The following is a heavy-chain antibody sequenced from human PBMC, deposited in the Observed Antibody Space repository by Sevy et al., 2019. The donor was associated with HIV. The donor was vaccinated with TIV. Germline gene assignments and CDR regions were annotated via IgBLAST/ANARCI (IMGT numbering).Heavy chain of an antibody. CDR1: VFTFSSYG. V-gene: IGHV3-30*18. D-gene: IGHD6-13*01. Sequence: GGSLRLSCAASVFTFSSYGMHWVRQAPGKGLEWVAVISHDGVNEYCADSVKGRFTISRDNSKNTLYLQMNTLRAEDTAVYYCAKGGDSGSWGGGAFDIWGQGTMVTVSS. J-gene: IGHJ3*02. CDR2: ISHDGVNE. CDR3: AKGGDSGSWGGGAFDI.